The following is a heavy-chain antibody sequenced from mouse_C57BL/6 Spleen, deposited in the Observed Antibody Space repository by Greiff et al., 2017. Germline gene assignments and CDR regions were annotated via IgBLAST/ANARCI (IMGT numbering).Heavy chain of an antibody. Sequence: QVQLQQPGAALVKPGASVKLSCKASGYTFTRYWMHWVKQRPGQGLEWIGNIYPSASETHYNQTFKDKSTLTVDNSSSTAYMQLSSQTSEDSAVYYWAREEGITTGEDARDYWGQGTSGTVSA. V-gene: IGHV1-61*01. CDR2: IYPSASET. CDR3: AREEGITTGEDARDY. CDR1: GYTFTRYW. D-gene: IGHD1-1*01. J-gene: IGHJ4*01.